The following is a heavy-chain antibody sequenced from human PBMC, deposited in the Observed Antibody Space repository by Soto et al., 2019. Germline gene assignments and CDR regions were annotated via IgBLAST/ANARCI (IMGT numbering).Heavy chain of an antibody. Sequence: QVQLVESGGGVVQPGRSLKLSCAASGFTFSHYGIHWVRQAPGKGLEWLAVISYDGSNKHYADSVKGRFTVSRDNSQNTLYLQMNRLRAEDTDVNFCARYSGKYQGPIDYWGQGTLVTVSS. CDR3: ARYSGKYQGPIDY. V-gene: IGHV3-30*03. CDR1: GFTFSHYG. CDR2: ISYDGSNK. D-gene: IGHD1-26*01. J-gene: IGHJ4*02.